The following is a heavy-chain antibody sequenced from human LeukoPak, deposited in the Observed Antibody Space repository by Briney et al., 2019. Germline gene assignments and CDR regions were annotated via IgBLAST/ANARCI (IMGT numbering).Heavy chain of an antibody. V-gene: IGHV3-23*01. CDR1: GLTFSNYG. CDR2: ITGSGGST. D-gene: IGHD4/OR15-4a*01. Sequence: GGSLRLSCAASGLTFSNYGMYWVRQAPGKGLERVSAITGSGGSTYYSDSVKGRFTISRDNYQNTLYLQMNSLRAEDTAVYYCARRAGAYSHPYDYWGQGTLVTVSS. J-gene: IGHJ4*02. CDR3: ARRAGAYSHPYDY.